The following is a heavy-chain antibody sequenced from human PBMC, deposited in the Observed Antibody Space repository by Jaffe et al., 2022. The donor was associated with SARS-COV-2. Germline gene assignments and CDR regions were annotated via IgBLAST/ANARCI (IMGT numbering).Heavy chain of an antibody. V-gene: IGHV4-4*02. CDR2: IYHSGST. J-gene: IGHJ6*02. CDR3: GGITAAGPIFYGMDV. D-gene: IGHD6-13*01. Sequence: QVQLQESGPGLVKPSGTLSLTCAVSGGSISSSNWWSWVRQPPGKGLEWIGEIYHSGSTNYNPSLKSRVTISVDKSKNQFSLKLSSVTAADTAVYYCGGITAAGPIFYGMDVWGQGTTVTVSS. CDR1: GGSISSSNW.